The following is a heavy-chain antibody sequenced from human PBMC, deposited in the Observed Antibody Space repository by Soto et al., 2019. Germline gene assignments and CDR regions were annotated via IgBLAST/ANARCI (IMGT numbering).Heavy chain of an antibody. CDR2: IKQDGGEE. J-gene: IGHJ6*02. Sequence: PGGPLRLSCAASGFTFSDYSMSWVRQSPGKGLEGVANIKQDGGEEDYVDSVKGRLTISRDNAKNSLYLQMNSLRAEDTAVYYCAREISYVSGGHLYYGMDVLGQGTAVTVSS. D-gene: IGHD3-16*01. CDR3: AREISYVSGGHLYYGMDV. CDR1: GFTFSDYS. V-gene: IGHV3-7*03.